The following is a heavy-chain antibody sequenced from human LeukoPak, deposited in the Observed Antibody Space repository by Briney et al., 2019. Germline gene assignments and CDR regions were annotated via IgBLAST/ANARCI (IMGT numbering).Heavy chain of an antibody. CDR1: GGSFNTYY. J-gene: IGHJ4*02. CDR3: AKGVGRPPGY. CDR2: INHSGTT. D-gene: IGHD1-26*01. V-gene: IGHV4-34*01. Sequence: SDTLSLTCAVYGGSFNTYYWTWIRQPPGKGLEWIGDINHSGTTNYNPSLKSRVTLSVDTSNNQFSLRLTSVTAADTAIYYCAKGVGRPPGYWGQGTLVTVSS.